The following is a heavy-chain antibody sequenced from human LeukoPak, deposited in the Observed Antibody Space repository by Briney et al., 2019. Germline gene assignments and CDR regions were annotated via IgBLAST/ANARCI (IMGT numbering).Heavy chain of an antibody. CDR2: IYTSGST. J-gene: IGHJ4*02. CDR1: DGSISSYY. Sequence: PSETLSLTCTVSDGSISSYYWSWIRQPAGKGLEWIGRIYTSGSTNYNPSLKSRVTMSVDTSKDQFSLKLSSVTAADTAVYYCARDVQEYYYDSSGTGDYYFDYWGQGTLVTVSS. V-gene: IGHV4-4*07. CDR3: ARDVQEYYYDSSGTGDYYFDY. D-gene: IGHD3-22*01.